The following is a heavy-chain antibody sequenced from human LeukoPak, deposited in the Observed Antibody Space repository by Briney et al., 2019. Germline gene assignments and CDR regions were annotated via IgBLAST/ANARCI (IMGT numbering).Heavy chain of an antibody. Sequence: SQTLSLTCAVSGGSISSGGYSWSWIRQPPGKGLEWIVYIYHSGSTYYNPSLKSRVTISVDRSKNQFSLKLSSVTAADTAVYYCARVFLGYCSSTSCYTTGNWFDPWGQGTLVTVSS. CDR3: ARVFLGYCSSTSCYTTGNWFDP. CDR2: IYHSGST. CDR1: GGSISSGGYS. D-gene: IGHD2-2*02. V-gene: IGHV4-30-2*01. J-gene: IGHJ5*02.